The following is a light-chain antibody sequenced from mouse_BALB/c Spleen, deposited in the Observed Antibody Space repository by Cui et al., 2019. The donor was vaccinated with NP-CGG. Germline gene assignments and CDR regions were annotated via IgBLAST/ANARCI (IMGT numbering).Light chain of an antibody. CDR1: TGAVTTRNY. V-gene: IGLV1*01. J-gene: IGLJ1*01. CDR2: GTN. Sequence: QAVLTQESAPTTSPGETVTFTCRSSTGAVTTRNYANWVQEKPDHLFTGLIGGTNNRAPGVAARFSGSLIGDKAALTITGAQTEDEAIYFCALWYTNHWVFGGGTKLTVL. CDR3: ALWYTNHWV.